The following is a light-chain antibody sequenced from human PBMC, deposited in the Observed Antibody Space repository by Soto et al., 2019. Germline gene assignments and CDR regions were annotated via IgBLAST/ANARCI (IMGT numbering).Light chain of an antibody. Sequence: IVMTQSPATLSVSPWERATLSCRASQSVSSNLAWYQQKPGQAPRLLIYGASTRATGSPARFSGSGSGTEFTLTISSLQSEDFAVYYCQHYKTWPWTFGQGTKVDI. CDR3: QHYKTWPWT. CDR1: QSVSSN. V-gene: IGKV3-15*01. J-gene: IGKJ1*01. CDR2: GAS.